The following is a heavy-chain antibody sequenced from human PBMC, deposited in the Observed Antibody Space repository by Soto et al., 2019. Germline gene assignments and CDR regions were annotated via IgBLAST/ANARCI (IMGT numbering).Heavy chain of an antibody. D-gene: IGHD3-10*01. Sequence: ASVKVSCKASGYTFSNYHINWVRQASGQGLEWMGWMNPDSGNTGYAEKFQGRVTMTRNSSISTAYMELSGLRSQDTAVYYCAREASSDPSFYYHYMDVWGKGTTVTV. V-gene: IGHV1-8*01. CDR3: AREASSDPSFYYHYMDV. CDR1: GYTFSNYH. J-gene: IGHJ6*03. CDR2: MNPDSGNT.